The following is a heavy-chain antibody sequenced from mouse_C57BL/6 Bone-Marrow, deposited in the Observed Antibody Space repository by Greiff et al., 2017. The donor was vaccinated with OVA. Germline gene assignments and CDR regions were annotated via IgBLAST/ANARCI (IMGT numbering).Heavy chain of an antibody. J-gene: IGHJ1*03. CDR1: GYTFTNYW. CDR3: ARSKYFDV. CDR2: IYPGGGYT. V-gene: IGHV1-63*01. Sequence: VQGVESGAELVRPGTSVKMSCKASGYTFTNYWIGWAKQRPGHGLEWIGDIYPGGGYTNYNEKFKGKATLTADKSSSTAYMQFSSLTSEDSAIYYCARSKYFDVWGTGTTVTVSS.